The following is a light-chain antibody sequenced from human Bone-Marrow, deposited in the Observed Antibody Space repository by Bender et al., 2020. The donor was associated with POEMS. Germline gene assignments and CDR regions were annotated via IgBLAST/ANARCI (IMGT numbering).Light chain of an antibody. CDR1: SSDVGGYNY. CDR2: DVS. V-gene: IGLV2-14*01. J-gene: IGLJ3*02. Sequence: QSALTQPASVSGSPGQSITISCTGTSSDVGGYNYVSWYQQHPGKAPKLMICDVSKRPSGVSNRFSGSKSGNTASLTISGLQAEDEADYYCCSYAGSRWVFGGGTKVTVL. CDR3: CSYAGSRWV.